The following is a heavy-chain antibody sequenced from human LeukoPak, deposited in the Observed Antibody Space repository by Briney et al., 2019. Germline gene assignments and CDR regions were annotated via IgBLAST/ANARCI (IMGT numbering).Heavy chain of an antibody. D-gene: IGHD5-18*01. V-gene: IGHV3-74*01. CDR2: IYGDGSFT. CDR1: GFTFSNFW. Sequence: GGSLRLSCAASGFTFSNFWMHWVRQAPGKGLVWVALIYGDGSFTRYADSVKGRFTISRDNAKNTVYLQMNSLRAEDTAVYYCARDRARGYSYGYVGYWGQGTLVTVSS. J-gene: IGHJ4*02. CDR3: ARDRARGYSYGYVGY.